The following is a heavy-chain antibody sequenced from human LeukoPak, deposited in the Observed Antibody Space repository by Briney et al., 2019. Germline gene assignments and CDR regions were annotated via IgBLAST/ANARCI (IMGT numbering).Heavy chain of an antibody. CDR2: IKQDGSAK. V-gene: IGHV3-7*01. D-gene: IGHD3-3*02. CDR1: GFMFSNYW. CDR3: ARGHLPTPRSAMDV. Sequence: GESLRLSCATSGFMFSNYWMTWVRQAPGKGLEWVASIKQDGSAKHYMDSVNGRFTISRDNAKNTLYLQMKSLRAEDTAVYYCARGHLPTPRSAMDVWGQGTTVTVSS. J-gene: IGHJ6*02.